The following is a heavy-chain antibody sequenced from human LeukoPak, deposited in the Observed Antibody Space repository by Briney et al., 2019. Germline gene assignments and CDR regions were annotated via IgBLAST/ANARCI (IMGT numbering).Heavy chain of an antibody. J-gene: IGHJ6*03. CDR3: AGVKLGNYYYYYYMDV. Sequence: ASVKVSCKASGYTFTNYGVNWVRLAPRQGLEWVGWISVYNGNTKYAQKLQGRVTMTTVTSTSTHYLVLRSLRSDATAAYYCAGVKLGNYYYYYYMDVWGKGTTVTISS. CDR2: ISVYNGNT. D-gene: IGHD7-27*01. V-gene: IGHV1-18*01. CDR1: GYTFTNYG.